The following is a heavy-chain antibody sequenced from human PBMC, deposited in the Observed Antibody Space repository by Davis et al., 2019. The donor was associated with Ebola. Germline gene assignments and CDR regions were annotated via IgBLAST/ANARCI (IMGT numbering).Heavy chain of an antibody. CDR2: ISTSSSHT. CDR1: GFTFSSYW. J-gene: IGHJ4*02. V-gene: IGHV3-48*01. CDR3: VKEARRGAVFDY. Sequence: PGGSLRLSCAASGFTFSSYWMSWVRQAPGKGLEWISYISTSSSHTNYADSVKGRFTISRDNAKNTLFLQMTSLRSEDTAVYYCVKEARRGAVFDYWGQGSLVSVSS. D-gene: IGHD1-26*01.